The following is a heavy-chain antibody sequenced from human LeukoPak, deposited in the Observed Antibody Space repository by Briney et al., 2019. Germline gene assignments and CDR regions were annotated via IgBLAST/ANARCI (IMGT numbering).Heavy chain of an antibody. CDR1: GYTFTSYG. D-gene: IGHD3-10*01. J-gene: IGHJ5*02. Sequence: GASVKVSCKPSGYTFTSYGISWVPQAPGQGLKWMGWISAYKGNTNYAQQLQGRVTMTTDRSTSTAYMELRGLRSDDTAVYYCATVLRAPRPNYYGSGSYDWFDPWGQGTLVTVSS. V-gene: IGHV1-18*01. CDR2: ISAYKGNT. CDR3: ATVLRAPRPNYYGSGSYDWFDP.